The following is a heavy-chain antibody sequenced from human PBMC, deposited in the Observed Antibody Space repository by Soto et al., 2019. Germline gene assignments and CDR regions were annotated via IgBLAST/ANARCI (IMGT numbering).Heavy chain of an antibody. V-gene: IGHV3-21*06. D-gene: IGHD4-17*01. Sequence: GGSLRLSCEGSGFNFRNFNMIWVRQAPGKGLECVSSVSGSSSYIYYADSVKGRFTVSRDNANNLVFLQMNGLRPEDTAMYYCARDLRGHYGPWGQGTMVTV. CDR3: ARDLRGHYGP. J-gene: IGHJ3*01. CDR1: GFNFRNFN. CDR2: VSGSSSYI.